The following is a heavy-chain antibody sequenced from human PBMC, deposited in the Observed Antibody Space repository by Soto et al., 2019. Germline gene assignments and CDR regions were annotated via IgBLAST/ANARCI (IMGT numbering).Heavy chain of an antibody. J-gene: IGHJ1*01. CDR2: INPSGDTT. CDR1: GFTFRNFA. D-gene: IGHD2-8*02. CDR3: ANLGYCTGRNCPLQH. Sequence: PGGSLRLSCAPFGFTFRNFAMSWVRQAPGKGLEWLSTINPSGDTTYSVDSVKGRFTISRDNSKNTLYLQMNSLRVDDTAVYYCANLGYCTGRNCPLQHWGPGTLVTVSS. V-gene: IGHV3-23*01.